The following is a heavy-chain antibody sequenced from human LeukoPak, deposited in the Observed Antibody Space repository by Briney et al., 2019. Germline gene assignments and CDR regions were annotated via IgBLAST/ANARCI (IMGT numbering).Heavy chain of an antibody. CDR3: ARISPVVVTPRRVWFDP. D-gene: IGHD4-23*01. V-gene: IGHV4-59*01. J-gene: IGHJ5*02. Sequence: SETLSLTCTVSGGSISSYYWSWIRQPPGKGLEWIGYIYYSGSTNYNPSLKSRVTISVDTSKNQFSLKLSSVTAADTAVYYCARISPVVVTPRRVWFDPWGQGTLVTVSS. CDR2: IYYSGST. CDR1: GGSISSYY.